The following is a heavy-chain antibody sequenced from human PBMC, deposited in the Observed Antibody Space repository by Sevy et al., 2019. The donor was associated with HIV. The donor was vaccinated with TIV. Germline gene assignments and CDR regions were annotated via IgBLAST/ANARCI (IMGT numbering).Heavy chain of an antibody. Sequence: SETLSLTCTVSGGSITSLYWNWIRQPPGKGLEWIANIYYNGHINYNPALKSRVTLSLDTSKNQFSLRLSTVTAADTAMYYCAGENAWGRGYSWGQGTLVTVSS. V-gene: IGHV4-59*08. D-gene: IGHD6-25*01. CDR1: GGSITSLY. J-gene: IGHJ5*02. CDR2: IYYNGHI. CDR3: AGENAWGRGYS.